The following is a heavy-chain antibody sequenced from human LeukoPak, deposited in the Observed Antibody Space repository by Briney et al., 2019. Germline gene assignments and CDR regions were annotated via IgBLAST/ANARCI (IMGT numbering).Heavy chain of an antibody. J-gene: IGHJ4*02. CDR2: IYYSGST. D-gene: IGHD2-2*02. CDR1: GGSISSGDYY. Sequence: PSQTLSLTCTVSGGSISSGDYYWRWIRQPPGKGLEWIGYIYYSGSTYYNPSLKSRVTISVDTSKNQFSLKLSSVTAADTAVYYCATERGRYCSSTSCYRVGVYWGQGTLVNVSS. V-gene: IGHV4-30-4*01. CDR3: ATERGRYCSSTSCYRVGVY.